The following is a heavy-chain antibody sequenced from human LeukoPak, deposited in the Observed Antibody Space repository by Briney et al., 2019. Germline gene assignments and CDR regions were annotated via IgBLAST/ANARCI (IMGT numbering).Heavy chain of an antibody. Sequence: PSETLSLTCAVYGGSFSGYYWSWIRQPPGKGLEWIGEINHSGSTNYNPSLKSRVTISVDTSKNQFSLKLSSVTAADTAVYYCARGPHYGSGTWRYYYYYMDVWGKGTTVTVSS. CDR3: ARGPHYGSGTWRYYYYYMDV. CDR1: GGSFSGYY. CDR2: INHSGST. V-gene: IGHV4-34*01. J-gene: IGHJ6*03. D-gene: IGHD3-10*01.